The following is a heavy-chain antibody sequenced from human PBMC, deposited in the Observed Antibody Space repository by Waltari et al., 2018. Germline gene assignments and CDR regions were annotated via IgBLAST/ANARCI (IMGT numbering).Heavy chain of an antibody. CDR1: GFTFSSYS. V-gene: IGHV3-21*01. D-gene: IGHD3-10*01. CDR3: ARGSDGSGSYYNGHDY. Sequence: EVQLVESGGGLVKPGGSLRLSCAASGFTFSSYSMNWVRQATGKGLEWVSSISSSSSYIYYADSVKGRFTISRDNAKNSLYLQMNSLRAEDTAVYYCARGSDGSGSYYNGHDYWGQGTLVTVSS. CDR2: ISSSSSYI. J-gene: IGHJ4*02.